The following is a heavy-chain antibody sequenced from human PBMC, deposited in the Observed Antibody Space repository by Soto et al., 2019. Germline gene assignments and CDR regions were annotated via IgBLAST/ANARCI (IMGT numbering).Heavy chain of an antibody. CDR2: INAGNGNT. J-gene: IGHJ4*02. CDR3: ARGYDFWSGYHDY. D-gene: IGHD3-3*01. Sequence: ASVKVSCKASGYTFTSYAMHWVRQAPGQRLEWMGWINAGNGNTKYSQKSQGRVTITRDTSASTAYMELSSLRSEDTAVYYCARGYDFWSGYHDYWGQGTLVTVSS. V-gene: IGHV1-3*01. CDR1: GYTFTSYA.